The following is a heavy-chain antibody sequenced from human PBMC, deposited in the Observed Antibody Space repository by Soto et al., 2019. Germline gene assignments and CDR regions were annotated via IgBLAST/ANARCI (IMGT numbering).Heavy chain of an antibody. CDR3: ARAGGYSYGFYFDY. Sequence: GGSLRLSCAASGFTFSDYYMSWIRQAPGKGLEWVSYISSSSYTNYADSVKGRFTISRDNAKNSLYLQMNSLRAEDTAVYYCARAGGYSYGFYFDYWGQGTLVTVSS. CDR2: ISSSSYT. D-gene: IGHD5-18*01. J-gene: IGHJ4*02. CDR1: GFTFSDYY. V-gene: IGHV3-11*06.